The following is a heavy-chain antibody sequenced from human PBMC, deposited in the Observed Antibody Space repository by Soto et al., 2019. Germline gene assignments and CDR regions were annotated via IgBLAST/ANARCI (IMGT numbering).Heavy chain of an antibody. CDR2: INLNSGDT. V-gene: IGHV1-2*02. Sequence: ASVKVSCKASGYTFTDYYMEWVRQAPGQGLEWMGWINLNSGDTNFAQQFQGRVTMTRDTSITTAYMDLTRLTSDDTAVYYCARARPPFNWFDSWGQGTLVTVSS. J-gene: IGHJ5*02. CDR3: ARARPPFNWFDS. D-gene: IGHD6-6*01. CDR1: GYTFTDYY.